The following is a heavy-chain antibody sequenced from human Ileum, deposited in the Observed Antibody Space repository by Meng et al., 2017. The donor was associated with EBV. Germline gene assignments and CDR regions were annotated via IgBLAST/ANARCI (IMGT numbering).Heavy chain of an antibody. CDR3: ARGRRFGSGRYALDY. CDR1: GASIGGSYW. Sequence: QGQVKPSCTLFFMCSVAGASIGGSYWRTWVSQPPEKGLEWIGEIYHSGSTNYNPSIKSRLTLSVDKSKSQFSLELISVTAADTAVYYCARGRRFGSGRYALDYWGQGTLVTVSS. D-gene: IGHD3-10*01. CDR2: IYHSGST. V-gene: IGHV4-4*02. J-gene: IGHJ4*02.